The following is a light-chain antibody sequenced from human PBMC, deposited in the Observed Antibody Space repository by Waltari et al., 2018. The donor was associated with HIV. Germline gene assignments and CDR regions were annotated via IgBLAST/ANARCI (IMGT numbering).Light chain of an antibody. J-gene: IGLJ3*02. CDR2: SNN. CDR1: SSNIGSNT. Sequence: QSVLTQPPSASGTPGQRVTISCSGSSSNIGSNTVNWYQHRPGTAPKLLIYSNNPRPSGVPDRFSGSKSGTSASLAISGLQSEDEADYYCATWDDSPDGPVFGGGTKLTVL. CDR3: ATWDDSPDGPV. V-gene: IGLV1-44*01.